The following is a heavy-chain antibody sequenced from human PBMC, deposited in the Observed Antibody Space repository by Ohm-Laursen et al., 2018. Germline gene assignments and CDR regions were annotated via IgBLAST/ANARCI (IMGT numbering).Heavy chain of an antibody. CDR1: GGSISSYY. D-gene: IGHD3-22*01. CDR2: IHNSGST. V-gene: IGHV4-59*08. Sequence: TLSLTCTVSGGSISSYYWSWVRQPPGKGLEWIGYIHNSGSTNYNPSLKSRVTLSVDTAKNQVSLKLSSVTAADTAVYYCARRVDYYDSTGYYYVHYFDYWGQGTLVTVSS. J-gene: IGHJ4*02. CDR3: ARRVDYYDSTGYYYVHYFDY.